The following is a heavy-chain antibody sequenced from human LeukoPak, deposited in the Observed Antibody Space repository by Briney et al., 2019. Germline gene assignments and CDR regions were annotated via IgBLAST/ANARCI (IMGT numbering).Heavy chain of an antibody. J-gene: IGHJ3*02. CDR3: ARDWSPDTAMGLPGAFDI. D-gene: IGHD5-18*01. CDR1: GYTFTDYY. Sequence: ASVKISCKVSGYTFTDYYMHWVPPAPGKGPEWMGLVDPEDGETIYAEKFQGRVTITADTSTDTAYMELSSLRSEDTAVYYCARDWSPDTAMGLPGAFDIWGQGTMVTVSS. CDR2: VDPEDGET. V-gene: IGHV1-69-2*01.